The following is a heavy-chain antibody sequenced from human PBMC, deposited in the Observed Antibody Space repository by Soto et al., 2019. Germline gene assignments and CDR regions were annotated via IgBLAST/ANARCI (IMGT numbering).Heavy chain of an antibody. Sequence: GASVKVSCEASGYTFTGYYMHWVRQAPGQGLEWMGWINPNSGGTNYAQRFQGWVTMTRDTSISTAYMELSRLRSDDTAVYYCARAVTTYYDFWSGFDYWGQGTLVTVSS. CDR1: GYTFTGYY. CDR2: INPNSGGT. D-gene: IGHD3-3*01. CDR3: ARAVTTYYDFWSGFDY. V-gene: IGHV1-2*04. J-gene: IGHJ4*02.